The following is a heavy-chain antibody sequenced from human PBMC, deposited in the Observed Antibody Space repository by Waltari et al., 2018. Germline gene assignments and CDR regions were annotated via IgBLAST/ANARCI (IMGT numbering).Heavy chain of an antibody. CDR3: ARLDSRSGSYYFDY. D-gene: IGHD1-26*01. Sequence: QLQLQESGPGLVKPSETLSLTCTVSCGSISSSNYYWGWIRQPPGKGLEWIGNIYYSGGTYYNPSLKRRVTIYIDTSKNQFSLKLSSVTAADTAVYFCARLDSRSGSYYFDYWGQGTLVTVSS. V-gene: IGHV4-39*01. CDR2: IYYSGGT. J-gene: IGHJ4*02. CDR1: CGSISSSNYY.